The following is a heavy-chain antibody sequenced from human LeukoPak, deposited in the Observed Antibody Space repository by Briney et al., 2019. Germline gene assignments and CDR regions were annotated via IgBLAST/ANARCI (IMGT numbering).Heavy chain of an antibody. CDR2: IYYSGRT. J-gene: IGHJ4*02. Sequence: SETLSLTCTVSGGSLSSGGYYWSWLRQHPGTGLEWIGYIYYSGRTYYNPSLKSRVTISVDTSKDQFSLKLSSVTAADTAVYYCARGDGDHNYWGQGTLVTVSS. CDR3: ARGDGDHNY. CDR1: GGSLSSGGYY. D-gene: IGHD4-17*01. V-gene: IGHV4-31*03.